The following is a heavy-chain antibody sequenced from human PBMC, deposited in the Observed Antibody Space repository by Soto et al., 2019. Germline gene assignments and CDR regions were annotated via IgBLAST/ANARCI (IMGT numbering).Heavy chain of an antibody. J-gene: IGHJ4*02. Sequence: AASVKVSCKASGGTFSSYAISWVRQAPGQGLEWMGGIIPIFGTANYAQKFQGRVTITADESTSTAYMELSSLRSEDTAVYYCASWGSSGPGRSDDDYWGQGTLVTVSS. CDR2: IIPIFGTA. V-gene: IGHV1-69*13. CDR3: ASWGSSGPGRSDDDY. CDR1: GGTFSSYA. D-gene: IGHD3-22*01.